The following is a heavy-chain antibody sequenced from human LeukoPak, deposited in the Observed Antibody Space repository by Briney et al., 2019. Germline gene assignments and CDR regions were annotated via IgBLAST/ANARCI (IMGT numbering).Heavy chain of an antibody. CDR1: GYTFTDYY. V-gene: IGHV1-2*02. CDR2: INPNSGGT. D-gene: IGHD4-17*01. CDR3: VRDLVTSGPNH. J-gene: IGHJ3*01. Sequence: ASVKVSCKASGYTFTDYYMHWVRQAPGQGLEWMGWINPNSGGTNYAQKFQGRVTMTRDTSISVAYMELSRLRSDDTGVYYCVRDLVTSGPNHWGQGTMVTVSS.